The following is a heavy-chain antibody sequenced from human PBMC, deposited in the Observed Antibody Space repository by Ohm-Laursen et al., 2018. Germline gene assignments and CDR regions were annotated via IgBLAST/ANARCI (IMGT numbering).Heavy chain of an antibody. CDR2: INTNSGGT. D-gene: IGHD5-18*01. V-gene: IGHV1-2*02. J-gene: IGHJ4*02. CDR1: GYTFTGYY. CDR3: ESAVRSGYSFGLGY. Sequence: SVKVSCKASGYTFTGYYMHWVRQAPGQGLEWMGWINTNSGGTNYAQKLQGRVTMTRDTSISTAYMELSRLRSDDTVVYYCESAVRSGYSFGLGYWGQGTLVTVSS.